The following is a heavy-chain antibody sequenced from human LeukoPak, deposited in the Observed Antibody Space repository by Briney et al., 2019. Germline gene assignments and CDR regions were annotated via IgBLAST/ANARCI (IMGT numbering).Heavy chain of an antibody. CDR1: GGSVSSGSYY. V-gene: IGHV4-61*01. D-gene: IGHD3-22*01. J-gene: IGHJ4*02. CDR3: ARGPPSMIVVVNYFDY. Sequence: SETLSLTCTVSGGSVSSGSYYWSWIRQPPGKGLEWIGYIYYSGSTNYNPSLKSRVTISVDTSKNQFSLKLSSVTAADTAVYYCARGPPSMIVVVNYFDYWGQGTLVTVSS. CDR2: IYYSGST.